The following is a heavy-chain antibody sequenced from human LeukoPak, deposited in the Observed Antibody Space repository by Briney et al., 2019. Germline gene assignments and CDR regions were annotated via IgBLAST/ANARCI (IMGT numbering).Heavy chain of an antibody. V-gene: IGHV3-7*01. CDR2: IKQDGSEK. CDR3: ARAPGSSWYVGYYYYYMDV. J-gene: IGHJ6*03. D-gene: IGHD6-13*01. Sequence: GGSLRLSCAASGFTFSSYWMSWVRQAPGKGLEWVANIKQDGSEKYYVDSVKGRFTISRDNAKNSLYLQMNSLRAEDTAVYYCARAPGSSWYVGYYYYYMDVWGEGTTVTISS. CDR1: GFTFSSYW.